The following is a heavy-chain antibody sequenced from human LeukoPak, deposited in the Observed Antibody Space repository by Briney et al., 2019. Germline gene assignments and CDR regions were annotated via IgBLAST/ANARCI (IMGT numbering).Heavy chain of an antibody. CDR2: IKQDGSET. CDR3: ARIVPGLGSRWDYFEY. V-gene: IGHV3-7*01. D-gene: IGHD6-13*01. CDR1: GFTFSSYW. Sequence: GGSLRLSRAASGFTFSSYWMSWVRQAPGKGLEWVANIKQDGSETYYVDSVKGRFTISRDNAKNSLYLQINSLRAEDTAVYYCARIVPGLGSRWDYFEYWGQGTLVTVSS. J-gene: IGHJ4*02.